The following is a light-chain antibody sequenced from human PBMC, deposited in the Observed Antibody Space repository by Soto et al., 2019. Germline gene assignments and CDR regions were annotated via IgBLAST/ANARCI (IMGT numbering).Light chain of an antibody. Sequence: DIQMTQSPSSLSASVVDRVTITCRASQNIFSYLSWYQHKPGKAPKLLIYAASSLQSGVPSRFSGSGSGTDFTLTISSLQPEDFATYYCQQSYSTLPITFGQGTRLEIK. J-gene: IGKJ5*01. V-gene: IGKV1-39*01. CDR3: QQSYSTLPIT. CDR2: AAS. CDR1: QNIFSY.